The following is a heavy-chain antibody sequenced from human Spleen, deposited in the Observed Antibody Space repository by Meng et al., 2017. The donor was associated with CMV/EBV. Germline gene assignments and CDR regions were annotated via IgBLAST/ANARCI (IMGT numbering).Heavy chain of an antibody. CDR3: ARDSIVVPGRIYYYAMDV. D-gene: IGHD6-19*01. CDR2: IHSDGSST. V-gene: IGHV3-74*01. CDR1: GCSFSSYW. Sequence: GESLKISCEASGCSFSSYWMHWVRQAPGKGLGWVAHIHSDGSSTTYADSVKGRFTISRDNAKNTVFLQMHSLGVEDTAVYYCARDSIVVPGRIYYYAMDVWGHGTTVTVSS. J-gene: IGHJ6*02.